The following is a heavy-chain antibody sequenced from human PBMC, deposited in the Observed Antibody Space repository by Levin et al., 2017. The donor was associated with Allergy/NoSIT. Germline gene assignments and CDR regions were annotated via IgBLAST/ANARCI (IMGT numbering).Heavy chain of an antibody. CDR2: ISGSGGST. CDR3: AKAGEEYQLLGASYYYGMDV. CDR1: GFTFSSYA. D-gene: IGHD2-2*01. V-gene: IGHV3-23*01. Sequence: SGGSLRLSCAASGFTFSSYAMSWVRQAPGKGLEWVSAISGSGGSTYYADSVKGRFTISRDNSKNTLYLQMISLRAEDTAVYYCAKAGEEYQLLGASYYYGMDVWGQGTTVTVSS. J-gene: IGHJ6*02.